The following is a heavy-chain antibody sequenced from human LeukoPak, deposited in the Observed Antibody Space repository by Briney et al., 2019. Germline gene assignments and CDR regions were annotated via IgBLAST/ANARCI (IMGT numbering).Heavy chain of an antibody. CDR3: ARDLNRYSGTYYGSFDI. CDR1: GFTFSSYS. V-gene: IGHV3-21*01. J-gene: IGHJ3*02. Sequence: GRSLRLSCAASGFTFSSYSMNWVRQAPGKGLEWVSSISSGSSYIYYADSVEGRFTISRDNAKNSLYLQMNSLRAEDTAVYYCARDLNRYSGTYYGSFDIWGPGTMVTVSS. D-gene: IGHD1-26*01. CDR2: ISSGSSYI.